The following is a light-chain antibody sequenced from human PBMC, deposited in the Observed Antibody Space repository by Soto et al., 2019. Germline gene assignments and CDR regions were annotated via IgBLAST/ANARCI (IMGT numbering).Light chain of an antibody. CDR2: DVS. CDR3: SSYRSTSTLGV. CDR1: SSDVGAYTY. J-gene: IGLJ1*01. Sequence: QSALTQPASVSGSPGQSITISCSGTSSDVGAYTYVSWYQVHPGEPPKLETYDVSKRPSGVSNRFSGSKSGNTASLTISGLQAEDEGDYYCSSYRSTSTLGVFGTGTKVTVL. V-gene: IGLV2-14*03.